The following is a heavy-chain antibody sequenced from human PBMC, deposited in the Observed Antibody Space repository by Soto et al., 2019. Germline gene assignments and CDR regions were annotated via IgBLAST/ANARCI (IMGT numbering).Heavy chain of an antibody. V-gene: IGHV4-31*03. CDR2: IYYSGAT. D-gene: IGHD3-3*01. Sequence: QVQLQESGPGLVKPSQTLSLTCTVSGDSMGSGGHYYNWIRLLPGKGLEWIGYIYYSGATHYNPSVRGRVSKSIDTSINPFSLGVTAVTAADTALYFCARDKDLEPAVWGYWGQGTQVTVSS. J-gene: IGHJ4*02. CDR1: GDSMGSGGHY. CDR3: ARDKDLEPAVWGY.